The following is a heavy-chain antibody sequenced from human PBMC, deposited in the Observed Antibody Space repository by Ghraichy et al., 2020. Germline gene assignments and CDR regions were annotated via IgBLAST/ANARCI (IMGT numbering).Heavy chain of an antibody. CDR2: ISSNGGST. CDR3: ARAARPDYYYYGMDV. D-gene: IGHD6-6*01. CDR1: GFTFSSYA. Sequence: GGSLRLSCSASGFTFSSYAMHWVRQAPGKGLEYVSAISSNGGSTYYADSVKGRFTISRDNSKNTLYLQMSSLRAEDTAVYYCARAARPDYYYYGMDVWGQGTTVTVSS. V-gene: IGHV3-64D*06. J-gene: IGHJ6*02.